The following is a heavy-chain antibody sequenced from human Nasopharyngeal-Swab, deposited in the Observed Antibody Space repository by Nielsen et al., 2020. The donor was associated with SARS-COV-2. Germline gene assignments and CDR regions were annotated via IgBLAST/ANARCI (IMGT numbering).Heavy chain of an antibody. CDR2: IGDKDHNYAT. CDR3: TTDFYFDY. J-gene: IGHJ4*02. CDR1: GFIFSASA. V-gene: IGHV3-73*01. Sequence: GESLKIPCPASGFIFSASAIHWVRQASGTGLEWVVRIGDKDHNYATTYGASVQGRFTISRDDSKNTAFLQMDSLKTEDTALYYCTTDFYFDYWGQGTLVTVSS.